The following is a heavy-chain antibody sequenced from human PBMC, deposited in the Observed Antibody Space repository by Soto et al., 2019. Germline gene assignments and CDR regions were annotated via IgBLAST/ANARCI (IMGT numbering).Heavy chain of an antibody. CDR2: ISAYNGNT. CDR3: ARDRGVAPPVAGNTHYYYYMDV. CDR1: GYSFTNYG. Sequence: QDQLVQSGVEVKKLGASVKVSCKASGYSFTNYGITWVRQAPGQGFEWLGWISAYNGNTNYVQKFQGRVTMTTDASTSTAYLELRSLRSDDTAVYYCARDRGVAPPVAGNTHYYYYMDVWGKWTTVTVSS. D-gene: IGHD6-19*01. J-gene: IGHJ6*03. V-gene: IGHV1-18*01.